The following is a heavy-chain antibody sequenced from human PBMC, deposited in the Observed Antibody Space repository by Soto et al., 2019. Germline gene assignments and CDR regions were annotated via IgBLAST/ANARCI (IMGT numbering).Heavy chain of an antibody. CDR2: ISYDGSNK. D-gene: IGHD3-9*01. Sequence: AGGSLRLSCAASGFTFSSYGMHWVRQAPGKGLEWVAVISYDGSNKYYADSVKGRFTISRDNSKNTLYLQMNSLRAEDTAVYYCAKDPNDWLEARSQNYYYYYMDVWGKGTTVTVSS. CDR3: AKDPNDWLEARSQNYYYYYMDV. CDR1: GFTFSSYG. J-gene: IGHJ6*03. V-gene: IGHV3-30*18.